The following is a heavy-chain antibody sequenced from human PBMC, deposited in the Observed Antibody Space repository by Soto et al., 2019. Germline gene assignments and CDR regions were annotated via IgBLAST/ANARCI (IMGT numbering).Heavy chain of an antibody. CDR2: INHSGST. Sequence: SETLSLTCAVYGGSFSGYYWSWIRQPPGKGLEWIGEINHSGSTNYNPSLKSRVTISVDTSKNQFSLKLSSVTAADTAVYYCARDRFGGVIVHFDYWGQGTLVTVSS. J-gene: IGHJ4*02. CDR1: GGSFSGYY. CDR3: ARDRFGGVIVHFDY. V-gene: IGHV4-34*01. D-gene: IGHD3-16*02.